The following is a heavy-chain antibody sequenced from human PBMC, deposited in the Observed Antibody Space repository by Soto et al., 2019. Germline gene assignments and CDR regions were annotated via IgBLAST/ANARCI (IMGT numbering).Heavy chain of an antibody. V-gene: IGHV3-23*01. CDR2: ISYGGGTT. Sequence: GGSLRLSCAASGFTFSSYSMNWVRQAPGKGLEWVSAISYGGGTTYYADSVKGRFTISRDNSKNTLYLQMNSLRAEDTAVYYCAKNPGYYYDSTGYHFDYWGQGTLVTVSS. J-gene: IGHJ4*02. CDR1: GFTFSSYS. D-gene: IGHD3-22*01. CDR3: AKNPGYYYDSTGYHFDY.